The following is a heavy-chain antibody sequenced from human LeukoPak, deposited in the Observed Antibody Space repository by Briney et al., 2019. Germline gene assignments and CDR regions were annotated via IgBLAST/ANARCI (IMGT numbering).Heavy chain of an antibody. J-gene: IGHJ4*02. CDR3: AKRGVVIRVFLVGFHKEAYYFDS. CDR2: ISGSAGGT. D-gene: IGHD3-10*01. CDR1: GITLSNYG. V-gene: IGHV3-23*01. Sequence: GGSLRLSCAVSGITLSNYGMTWVRQAPGKGLEWVAGISGSAGGTNYADSVKGRFTISRDNAKNTLYLQMSSLRAEDTAVYFCAKRGVVIRVFLVGFHKEAYYFDSWGQGALVTVSS.